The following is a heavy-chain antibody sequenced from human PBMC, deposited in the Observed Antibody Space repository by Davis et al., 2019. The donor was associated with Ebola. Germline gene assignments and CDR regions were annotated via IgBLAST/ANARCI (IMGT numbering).Heavy chain of an antibody. D-gene: IGHD3-3*01. Sequence: DSVEGRFTISRDNSKNTLYLPMNSLRAEDTAVYYCARDRVADHDFWRGYYFYGTDVWGQGTTVTVSS. V-gene: IGHV3-30*07. CDR3: ARDRVADHDFWRGYYFYGTDV. J-gene: IGHJ6*02.